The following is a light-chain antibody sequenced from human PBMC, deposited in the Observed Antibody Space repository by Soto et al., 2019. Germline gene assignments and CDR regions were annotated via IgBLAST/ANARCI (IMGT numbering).Light chain of an antibody. CDR3: QQYGSPLIT. J-gene: IGKJ5*01. V-gene: IGKV3-20*01. CDR1: QTVRNNY. Sequence: EIVMTQSPATLSVSPGEGATLSCRASQTVRNNYLAWYQQKPGQAPRLLIYDASSRATGIPDRFSGSGSGTDFTLTITRLEPEDFAVYYCQQYGSPLITFGHGTRLEIK. CDR2: DAS.